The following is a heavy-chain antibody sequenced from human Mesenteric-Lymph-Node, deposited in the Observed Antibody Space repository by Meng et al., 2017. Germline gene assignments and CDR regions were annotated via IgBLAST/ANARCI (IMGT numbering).Heavy chain of an antibody. V-gene: IGHV3-33*01. Sequence: GESLKISCAASGFTFSSYGMHWVRQAPGKGLEWVAAIWYDGSNIDYADSVKGRFTISRDNSKNTLYLQMNSLKAEDTAVYYCARDGDSSSCFDLAPNYYYSMGVWGQGTTVTVSS. CDR1: GFTFSSYG. CDR3: ARDGDSSSCFDLAPNYYYSMGV. CDR2: IWYDGSNI. D-gene: IGHD6-13*01. J-gene: IGHJ6*02.